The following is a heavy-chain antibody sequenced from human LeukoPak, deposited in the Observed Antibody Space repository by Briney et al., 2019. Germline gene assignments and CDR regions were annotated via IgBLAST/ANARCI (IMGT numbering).Heavy chain of an antibody. CDR3: TKDTVARTGTGLFDY. V-gene: IGHV3-23*01. Sequence: GGSLRLSCAASGFTFSSYAMSWVRQAPGKGLEWVSTVSGSGGSTYYADSVKGRFTISRDNSKNTLYLQMNSLRAEDTAVYYCTKDTVARTGTGLFDYWGQGTLVTVSS. CDR1: GFTFSSYA. J-gene: IGHJ4*02. D-gene: IGHD6-19*01. CDR2: VSGSGGST.